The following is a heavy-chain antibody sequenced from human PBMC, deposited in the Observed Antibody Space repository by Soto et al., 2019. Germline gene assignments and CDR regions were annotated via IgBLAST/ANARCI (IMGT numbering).Heavy chain of an antibody. CDR1: GFTFSSYG. D-gene: IGHD4-17*01. J-gene: IGHJ4*02. V-gene: IGHV3-33*01. CDR3: ARDSSGAGFDY. Sequence: GGSLRLSCAASGFTFSSYGMHWVRQAPGKGLEWVAVIWYDGSNKYYADSVKGRFTISRDNSKNTLYLQMSSLRAEDTAVYYCARDSSGAGFDYWGQGTLVTVSS. CDR2: IWYDGSNK.